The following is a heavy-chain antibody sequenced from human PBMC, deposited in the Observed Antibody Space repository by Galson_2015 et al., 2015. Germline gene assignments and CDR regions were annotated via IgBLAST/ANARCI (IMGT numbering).Heavy chain of an antibody. V-gene: IGHV4-39*01. CDR3: TRVNYKYDSSGLFG. CDR1: GGSISSSSYY. D-gene: IGHD3-22*01. Sequence: ETLSLTCTVSGGSISSSSYYWGWIRQPPGKGLEWIGSIYYSGSTYYNPSLKSRVTISRDNAKNTLYLQMNSLRAEDTAVYYCTRVNYKYDSSGLFGWGQGTLVTVSS. CDR2: IYYSGST. J-gene: IGHJ4*02.